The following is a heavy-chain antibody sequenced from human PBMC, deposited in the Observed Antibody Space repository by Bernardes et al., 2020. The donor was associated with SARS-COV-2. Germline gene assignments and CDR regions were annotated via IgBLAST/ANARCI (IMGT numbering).Heavy chain of an antibody. V-gene: IGHV3-13*01. CDR1: GFYLSSYD. CDR2: IGTAGDT. D-gene: IGHD3-22*01. CDR3: ERARYDSSGYFNWFDP. J-gene: IGHJ5*02. Sequence: GGSLRLSCAASGFYLSSYDMHWVRQATGKGLEWVSVIGTAGDTYYPGSVTGRFTISRENAKNSLYLQMKSLRAGDTAVYYCERARYDSSGYFNWFDPWGQGTLVTVSS.